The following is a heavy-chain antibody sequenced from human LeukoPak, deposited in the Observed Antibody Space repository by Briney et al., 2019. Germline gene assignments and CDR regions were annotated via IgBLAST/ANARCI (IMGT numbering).Heavy chain of an antibody. CDR2: MNPNSGNT. Sequence: ASVKVSCKASGYTFTSYDINWVRQATGQGLEWMGWMNPNSGNTGYAQEFQGRVTMTRNTSISTAYMELSSLRSEDTAVYYCARDPASSGWLTYYYYGMDVWGQGTTVTVSS. V-gene: IGHV1-8*01. CDR1: GYTFTSYD. J-gene: IGHJ6*02. D-gene: IGHD6-19*01. CDR3: ARDPASSGWLTYYYYGMDV.